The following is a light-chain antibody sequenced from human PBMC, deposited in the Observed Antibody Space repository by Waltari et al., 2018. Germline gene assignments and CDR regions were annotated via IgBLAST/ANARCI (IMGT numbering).Light chain of an antibody. CDR2: LGS. Sequence: DIVMTQSPLSLPVTPGEPASISCRSSPSLVHSNGNNYLDWYLQKPGQSPQLLIYLGSYRASGVPDRFSGSGSGTDFTLIIKRVEAEDVGIYYCMQALQTPYTFGQGTKLEIK. CDR3: MQALQTPYT. V-gene: IGKV2-28*01. J-gene: IGKJ2*01. CDR1: PSLVHSNGNNY.